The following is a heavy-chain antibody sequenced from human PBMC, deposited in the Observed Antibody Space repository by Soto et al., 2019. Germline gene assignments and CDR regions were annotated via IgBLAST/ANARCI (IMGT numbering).Heavy chain of an antibody. CDR1: GYTFTSYD. Sequence: GASVKVSCKASGYTFTSYDINWVRQATGQGLEWMGWMNPNSGNTGYAQKFQGRVTMTRNTSISTAYMELSSLRSEDTAVYYCARGLWRLELLTYYYYMDVWGKGTTVTVSS. CDR3: ARGLWRLELLTYYYYMDV. D-gene: IGHD1-7*01. J-gene: IGHJ6*03. CDR2: MNPNSGNT. V-gene: IGHV1-8*01.